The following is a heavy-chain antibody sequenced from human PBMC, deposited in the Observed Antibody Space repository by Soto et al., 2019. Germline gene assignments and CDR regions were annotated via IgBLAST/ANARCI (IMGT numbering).Heavy chain of an antibody. J-gene: IGHJ6*02. CDR1: GYSFTSYW. V-gene: IGHV5-10-1*01. D-gene: IGHD2-2*01. CDR2: IDPSDSYT. Sequence: EVQLVQSGAEVKKPGESLRISCNGSGYSFTSYWISWVRQMPGKGLEWMGRIDPSDSYTNYSPSFQGHVTISADKSISTAYLQWSSLKASDTAMYYCARHVPFDIVVVPAANIYGMDVWGQGTTVTVSS. CDR3: ARHVPFDIVVVPAANIYGMDV.